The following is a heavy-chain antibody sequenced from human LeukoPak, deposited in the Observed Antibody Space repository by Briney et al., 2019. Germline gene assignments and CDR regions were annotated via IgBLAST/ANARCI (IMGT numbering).Heavy chain of an antibody. CDR2: ISSSSSST. CDR3: ARDRGDRTSWDAPDY. V-gene: IGHV3-11*05. D-gene: IGHD2-2*01. Sequence: PGGSLRLSCAASGFTFSDYYMSWIRQAPGKGLEWVSYISSSSSSTTYADSVKGRFTTSRDNAKNSLYLQMNSLRDADTALYYCARDRGDRTSWDAPDYWGQGTLVTVSS. J-gene: IGHJ4*02. CDR1: GFTFSDYY.